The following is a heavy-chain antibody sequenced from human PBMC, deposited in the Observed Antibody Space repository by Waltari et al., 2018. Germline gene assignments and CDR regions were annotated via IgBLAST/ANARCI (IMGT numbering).Heavy chain of an antibody. CDR1: GFTFTDSW. V-gene: IGHV3-7*01. J-gene: IGHJ4*02. D-gene: IGHD7-27*01. Sequence: EVHLVESGGGLVQPGGSLGLSWAASGFTFTDSWLSWVRQAPGKGPEWVANIHKDGSEKNYVDYVKGRFTISRDNAKDSVYLQMNSLRADDTAMYYCVRDHWGPDYWGQGTLVTVSS. CDR2: IHKDGSEK. CDR3: VRDHWGPDY.